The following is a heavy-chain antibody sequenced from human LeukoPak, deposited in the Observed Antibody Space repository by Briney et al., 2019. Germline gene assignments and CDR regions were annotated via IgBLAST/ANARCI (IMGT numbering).Heavy chain of an antibody. Sequence: SETLSLTFTVSGGSISSYYWSWSRQPAGKGLEWIGRIYTSGSTNYNPSLRNRCTMSVDTSKNQFSLKLSSVTAADTAVSYCARGRHPGESQLYDAFDIWGQGTMVTVSS. CDR3: ARGRHPGESQLYDAFDI. J-gene: IGHJ3*02. CDR1: GGSISSYY. V-gene: IGHV4-4*07. D-gene: IGHD3-10*01. CDR2: IYTSGST.